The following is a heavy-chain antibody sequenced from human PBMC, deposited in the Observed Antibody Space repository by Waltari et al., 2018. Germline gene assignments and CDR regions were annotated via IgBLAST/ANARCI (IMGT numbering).Heavy chain of an antibody. CDR1: GGSISSYY. CDR2: IYYSGST. D-gene: IGHD4-17*01. V-gene: IGHV4-59*01. J-gene: IGHJ3*02. CDR3: ARFYPPNRGDYRKAYAFDI. Sequence: GGSISSYYWSWIRQPPGKGLEWIGYIYYSGSTNYNPSLKSRVTISVDTSKNQFSLKLSSVTAADTAVYYCARFYPPNRGDYRKAYAFDIWGQGTMVIVSS.